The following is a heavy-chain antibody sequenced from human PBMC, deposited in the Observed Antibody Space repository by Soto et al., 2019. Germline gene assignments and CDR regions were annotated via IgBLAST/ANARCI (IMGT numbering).Heavy chain of an antibody. V-gene: IGHV3-30*18. CDR1: GFTFSSYG. Sequence: QVQLVESGGGVVQPGRSLRLSCAASGFTFSSYGMHWVRQAPGKGLEWVAVISYGGSNKYYADSVKGRFTITRDNSKNTQYLKMSRLRAEDTAVYYCEEDNPSFYWYFGLWGRGTLVTVSS. CDR2: ISYGGSNK. CDR3: EEDNPSFYWYFGL. J-gene: IGHJ2*01. D-gene: IGHD1-26*01.